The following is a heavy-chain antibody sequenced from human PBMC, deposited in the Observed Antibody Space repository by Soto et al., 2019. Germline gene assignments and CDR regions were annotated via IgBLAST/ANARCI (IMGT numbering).Heavy chain of an antibody. V-gene: IGHV1-69*02. D-gene: IGHD1-20*01. CDR1: GGTFSSYT. Sequence: QVQLVQSGAEVKKPGSSVKVSCKASGGTFSSYTISWVRQAPGQGLEWMGRIIPILGIANYAQKFQGRVTITADKSTSTAYMELSSLRSEDTAVYYCAIVTGTTGYYYYYMDVWGKGTTVTVSS. CDR3: AIVTGTTGYYYYYMDV. CDR2: IIPILGIA. J-gene: IGHJ6*03.